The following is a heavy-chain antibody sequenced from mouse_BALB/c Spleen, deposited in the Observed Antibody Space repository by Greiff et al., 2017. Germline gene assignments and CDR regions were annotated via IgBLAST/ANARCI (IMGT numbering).Heavy chain of an antibody. Sequence: QVQLQQSGPGLVAPSQSLSITCTVSGFSLTSYGVHWVRQPPGKGLEWLGVIWAGGSTNYNSALMSRLSISKDNSKSQVFLKMNSLQTDDTAMYYCAREDYGSSLYWYFDVWGAGTTVTVSS. CDR1: GFSLTSYG. CDR3: AREDYGSSLYWYFDV. D-gene: IGHD1-1*01. CDR2: IWAGGST. J-gene: IGHJ1*01. V-gene: IGHV2-9*02.